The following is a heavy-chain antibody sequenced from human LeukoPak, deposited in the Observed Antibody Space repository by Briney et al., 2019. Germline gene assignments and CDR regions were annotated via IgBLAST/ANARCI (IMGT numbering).Heavy chain of an antibody. J-gene: IGHJ2*01. D-gene: IGHD3-22*01. CDR2: ISSSGSTI. CDR1: GFTFSSYS. CDR3: ARVARGYYDSSGYYADWYFDL. Sequence: PGGSLRLSCAASGFTFSSYSMNWVRQAQGKGLEWVSYISSSGSTIYYADAVKGRFTISRDNAKNSLYLQMNSLRAEDTAVFYCARVARGYYDSSGYYADWYFDLWGRGTLVTVSS. V-gene: IGHV3-48*04.